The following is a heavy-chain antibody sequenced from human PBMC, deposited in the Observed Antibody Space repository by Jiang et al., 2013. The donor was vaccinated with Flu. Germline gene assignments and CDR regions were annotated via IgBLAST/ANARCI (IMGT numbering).Heavy chain of an antibody. Sequence: KKPGPSVKVSCKASGGTFSSYAISWVRQAPGQGLEWMGGIIPIFGTANYAQKFQGRVTITADESTSTAYMELSSLRSEDTAVYYCARDWVMSVGASYGMDVWGQGTTVTVSS. CDR1: GGTFSSYA. D-gene: IGHD1-26*01. CDR3: ARDWVMSVGASYGMDV. CDR2: IIPIFGTA. V-gene: IGHV1-69*01. J-gene: IGHJ6*02.